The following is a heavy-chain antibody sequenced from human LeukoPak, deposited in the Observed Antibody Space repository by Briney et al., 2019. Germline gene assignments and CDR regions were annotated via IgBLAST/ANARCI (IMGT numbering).Heavy chain of an antibody. J-gene: IGHJ4*02. CDR3: AREIYDYVWGSYRLGYYFDY. Sequence: RSGGSLRLSCAASGFTFSSYSMNWVRQAPGKGLEWVSSISGSSSYIYYADSVKGRFTISRDNAKNSLYLQMNSLRAEDTAVYYCAREIYDYVWGSYRLGYYFDYWGQGTLVTVSS. CDR1: GFTFSSYS. CDR2: ISGSSSYI. V-gene: IGHV3-21*01. D-gene: IGHD3-16*02.